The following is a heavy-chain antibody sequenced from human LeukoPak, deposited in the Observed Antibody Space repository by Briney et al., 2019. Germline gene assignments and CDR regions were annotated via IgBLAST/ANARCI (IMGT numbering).Heavy chain of an antibody. CDR2: IRNRVDSYTT. Sequence: PGRSLRLSCAASGFTFSDHYMDCVRQAPGKGLEWVGRIRNRVDSYTTEYAASVKGRFSISRDDSKNSLYLQMNSLKIEDTAVYFCARGHSGTSDRLDPWGQGTLVTVSS. J-gene: IGHJ5*02. CDR1: GFTFSDHY. D-gene: IGHD6-13*01. V-gene: IGHV3-72*01. CDR3: ARGHSGTSDRLDP.